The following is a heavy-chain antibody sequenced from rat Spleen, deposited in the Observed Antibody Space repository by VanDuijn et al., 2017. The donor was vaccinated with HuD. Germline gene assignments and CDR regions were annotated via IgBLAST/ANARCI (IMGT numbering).Heavy chain of an antibody. Sequence: EVQLVESDGGLVQPGRSLKLSCSVSGFTFSDYDMAWVRQAPTKGLEWVASISTSDFTYYRDSVKGRFTVSRDDAKSTLHLQMDSLRSEDTATYYCARRRYYYKVPGWYFDLWGPGTMVTVSS. D-gene: IGHD1-1*01. CDR2: ISTSDFT. CDR3: ARRRYYYKVPGWYFDL. CDR1: GFTFSDYD. J-gene: IGHJ1*01. V-gene: IGHV5S23*01.